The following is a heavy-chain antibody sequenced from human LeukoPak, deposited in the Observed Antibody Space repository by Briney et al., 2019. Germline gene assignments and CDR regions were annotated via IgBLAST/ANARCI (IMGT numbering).Heavy chain of an antibody. CDR1: GFTFSRYE. D-gene: IGHD3-10*01. Sequence: GGSLRLSCAASGFTFSRYEMNWVRQAPGKGLKWVSYISRSGDTIYFADSVKGRFTISRDNAKNSLYLQMSSLRAEDTAVYYCARDYASDYWGQGTLVTVSS. V-gene: IGHV3-48*03. CDR3: ARDYASDY. CDR2: ISRSGDTI. J-gene: IGHJ4*02.